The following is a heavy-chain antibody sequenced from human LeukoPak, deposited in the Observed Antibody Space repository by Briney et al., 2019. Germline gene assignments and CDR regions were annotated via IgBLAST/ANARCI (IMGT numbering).Heavy chain of an antibody. CDR2: VHLDGRT. J-gene: IGHJ4*02. Sequence: PSETLSLTCGVSGGSISSTNWWTWVRQPPGKGLEGIGGVHLDGRTNYNPSLQSRLTMSVDFSENHISLKLTSVTAADTAVYYCAREGGPYRPLDYSGQGTLVTVSS. V-gene: IGHV4-4*02. CDR3: AREGGPYRPLDY. CDR1: GGSISSTNW.